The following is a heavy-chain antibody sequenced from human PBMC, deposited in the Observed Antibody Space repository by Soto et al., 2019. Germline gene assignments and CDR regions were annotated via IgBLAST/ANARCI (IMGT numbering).Heavy chain of an antibody. V-gene: IGHV3-66*01. J-gene: IGHJ6*03. CDR3: AKGSIPYYYYYYMDV. Sequence: GGSLRLSCAASGFTVSSKYMSWVRQAPGKGLEWVAVIQRGGSIYYADSVKGRFAISRDSSKNTLYLQMNSLRAEDTAVYYCAKGSIPYYYYYYMDVWGKGTTVTVSS. CDR2: IQRGGSI. CDR1: GFTVSSKY. D-gene: IGHD4-4*01.